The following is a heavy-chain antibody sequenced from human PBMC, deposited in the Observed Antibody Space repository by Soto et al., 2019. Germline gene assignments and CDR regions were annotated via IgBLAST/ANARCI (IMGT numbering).Heavy chain of an antibody. Sequence: EVQLVESGGGLVQPGGSLRLSCAASGFTFSSYWMSWVRQAPGKGLEWVANIKQDGSEKNYVDSVKGRFTISRDNAKNTQYLQMNSLRADDEAVDDCGGARHIGPWGQGTLGTGSS. V-gene: IGHV3-7*01. D-gene: IGHD2-21*01. CDR1: GFTFSSYW. J-gene: IGHJ5*02. CDR3: GGARHIGP. CDR2: IKQDGSEK.